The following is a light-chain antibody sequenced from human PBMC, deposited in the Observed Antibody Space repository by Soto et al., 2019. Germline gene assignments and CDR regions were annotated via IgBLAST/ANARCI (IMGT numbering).Light chain of an antibody. Sequence: EIVLTQSPATLSLSPGERATLSCRASQNVANYLDWYQQKPGQAPRLLIYESSNRATGIAARFSGSGSGTDFTLTITRLEPEDFALYYCQQYGGSPITFGLGTRLEIK. CDR1: QNVANY. V-gene: IGKV3-11*01. J-gene: IGKJ5*01. CDR3: QQYGGSPIT. CDR2: ESS.